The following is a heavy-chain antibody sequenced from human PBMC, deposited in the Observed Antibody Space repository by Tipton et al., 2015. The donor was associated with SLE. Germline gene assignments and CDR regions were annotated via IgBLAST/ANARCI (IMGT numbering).Heavy chain of an antibody. CDR2: INHSGST. Sequence: TLSLTCAVYGGSFSGYYWSWIRQPPGKGLEWIGEINHSGSTNYNPSLKSRVTISVDTSKNQFSLKLCSVTAADTAVYYCAIEWASIAFDIWGQGTMVTVSS. J-gene: IGHJ3*02. D-gene: IGHD1-26*01. V-gene: IGHV4-34*01. CDR3: AIEWASIAFDI. CDR1: GGSFSGYY.